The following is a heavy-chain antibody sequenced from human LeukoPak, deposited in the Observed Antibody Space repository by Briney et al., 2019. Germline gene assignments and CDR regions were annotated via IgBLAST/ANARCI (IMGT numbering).Heavy chain of an antibody. D-gene: IGHD2-15*01. Sequence: GGSLRLSCAASAFTFSSYAMSWVRQAPGKGLEWVSAISGSGGSTYYADSVKGRITISRDNSKNTLYLQVNSLRAEDTALYYCARQTGDCSGGSCYFEYWGQGTLVTVSS. J-gene: IGHJ4*02. CDR2: ISGSGGST. CDR1: AFTFSSYA. CDR3: ARQTGDCSGGSCYFEY. V-gene: IGHV3-23*01.